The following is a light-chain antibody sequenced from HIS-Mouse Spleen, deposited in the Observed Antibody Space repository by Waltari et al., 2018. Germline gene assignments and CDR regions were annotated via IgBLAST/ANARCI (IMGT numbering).Light chain of an antibody. CDR1: TGAVTSGHY. Sequence: QAVVTQEPSLTVSPGGTVTLTCGSSTGAVTSGHYPYWFQQKPGQAPRTLIYVTSNKHSWTPARFSGSLLGGKADLTLSGAQPEDEAEYYCLLSYSGARVFGGGTKLTVL. V-gene: IGLV7-46*01. J-gene: IGLJ3*02. CDR3: LLSYSGARV. CDR2: VTS.